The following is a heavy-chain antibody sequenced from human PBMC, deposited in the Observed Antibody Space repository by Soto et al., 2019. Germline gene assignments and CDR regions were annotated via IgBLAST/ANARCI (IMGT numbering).Heavy chain of an antibody. Sequence: QVQLQESGPGLVKPSQTLSLTCTVSGGSISSGSYYWSWIRQHPGKGLEWIGYIYYSGSTYYNPSLKSRVTISVDTSKNQFSLKLSSVTVADTAVYYCARDDGGLGVDYWGQGTLVTVSS. J-gene: IGHJ4*02. CDR3: ARDDGGLGVDY. V-gene: IGHV4-31*03. CDR1: GGSISSGSYY. CDR2: IYYSGST. D-gene: IGHD3-10*01.